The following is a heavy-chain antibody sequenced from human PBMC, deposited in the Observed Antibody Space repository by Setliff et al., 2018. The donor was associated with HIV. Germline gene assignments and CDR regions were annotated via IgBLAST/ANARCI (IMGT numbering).Heavy chain of an antibody. J-gene: IGHJ6*02. CDR3: ARLAIYGSD. CDR2: ISNSGSN. D-gene: IGHD3-10*01. V-gene: IGHV4-39*01. CDR1: GGSISRTSYY. Sequence: SETLSLTFTVSGGSISRTSYYWGWIRQPPGKGLEWIGSISNSGSNYYSPSLKSRVTISVDTSKNQFSLKVNSVTAADTAVYFCARLAIYGSDWGQGTTVTVSS.